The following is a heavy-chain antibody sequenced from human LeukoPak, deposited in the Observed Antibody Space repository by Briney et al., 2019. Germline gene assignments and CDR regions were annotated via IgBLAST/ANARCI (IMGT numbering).Heavy chain of an antibody. CDR2: IYYSGST. V-gene: IGHV4-59*01. J-gene: IGHJ5*02. CDR3: ARSQGRDDFWSGYYSFDP. D-gene: IGHD3-3*01. Sequence: PSETLSLTCTVSGGSISSYYWSWIRQPPGKGLEWIGYIYYSGSTNYNPSLKSRVTISVDTSKNQFSLKLSSVTAADTAVYYCARSQGRDDFWSGYYSFDPWGQGTLVTVSS. CDR1: GGSISSYY.